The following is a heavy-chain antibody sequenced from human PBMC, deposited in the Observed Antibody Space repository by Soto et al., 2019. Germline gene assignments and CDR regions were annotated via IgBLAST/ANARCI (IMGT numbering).Heavy chain of an antibody. CDR1: GGTFSSYA. V-gene: IGHV1-69*01. CDR2: IIPIFGTA. Sequence: QVQLVQSGAEVKKPGSSVKVSCKASGGTFSSYAISWVRQAPGQGLEWMGGIIPIFGTANYAQKFQGRVTITADEATSTAYMELSSLRSEDTVVYYCAREATAMVDYYYYGMDVWGQGTTVTVSS. J-gene: IGHJ6*02. CDR3: AREATAMVDYYYYGMDV. D-gene: IGHD5-18*01.